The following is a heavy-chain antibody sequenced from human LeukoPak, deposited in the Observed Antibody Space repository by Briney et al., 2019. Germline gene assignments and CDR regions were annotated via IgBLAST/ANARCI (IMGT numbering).Heavy chain of an antibody. J-gene: IGHJ4*02. CDR1: GGSISSYY. V-gene: IGHV4-30-4*08. D-gene: IGHD6-13*01. CDR2: IYYSGST. Sequence: SETLSLTYTVSGGSISSYYWSWIRQPPGKGLEWIGYIYYSGSTYYNPSLKSRVTISVDTSKNQLSLKLSSVTAADTAVYYCARFKAAADHFDYWGQGTLVTVSS. CDR3: ARFKAAADHFDY.